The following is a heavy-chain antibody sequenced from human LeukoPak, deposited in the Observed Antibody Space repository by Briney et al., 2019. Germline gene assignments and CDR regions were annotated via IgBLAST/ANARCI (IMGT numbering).Heavy chain of an antibody. J-gene: IGHJ3*02. CDR1: GGTFSSYA. CDR2: IIPIFGTA. V-gene: IGHV1-69*13. D-gene: IGHD3-9*01. CDR3: AGGLKYYDILTANDAFDI. Sequence: SVKVSCKASGGTFSSYAISWVRQAPGQGLEWMGGIIPIFGTANYAQKFQGRVTITADESTSTAYMELSSLRSEDTAVYYCAGGLKYYDILTANDAFDIWGQGTMVTVSS.